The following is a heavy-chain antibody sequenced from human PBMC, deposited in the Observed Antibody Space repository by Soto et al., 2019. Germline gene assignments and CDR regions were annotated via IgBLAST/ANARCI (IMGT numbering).Heavy chain of an antibody. CDR3: ARSRSGAVADSFDF. J-gene: IGHJ4*02. CDR1: GFTFSRYA. Sequence: GGSLRLSCAASGFTFSRYAIHWVRQAPGKGLEWVAVISRDGTNKYYVDSVKGRFTISRDNSRNTLYLQMNSLRHEDAAVYYCARSRSGAVADSFDFWGQGTLVPVSS. CDR2: ISRDGTNK. V-gene: IGHV3-30*04. D-gene: IGHD3-10*01.